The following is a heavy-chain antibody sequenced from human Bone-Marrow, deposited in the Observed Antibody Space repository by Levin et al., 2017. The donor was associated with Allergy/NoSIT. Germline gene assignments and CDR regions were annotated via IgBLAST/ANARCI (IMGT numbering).Heavy chain of an antibody. CDR3: AKGGGGDYARSFDY. Sequence: LSLTCAASGFTFNSYAMSWVRQAPGKGLEWVSVISGSGASTYYAASVKGRSTISRDESRNTLYLQMDSLRGEDTAVYYCAKGGGGDYARSFDYWGQGTLVTVSS. D-gene: IGHD4-17*01. V-gene: IGHV3-23*01. CDR2: ISGSGAST. CDR1: GFTFNSYA. J-gene: IGHJ4*02.